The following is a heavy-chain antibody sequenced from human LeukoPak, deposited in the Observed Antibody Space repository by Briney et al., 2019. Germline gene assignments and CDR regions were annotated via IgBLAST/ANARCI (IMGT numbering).Heavy chain of an antibody. CDR2: IYYSGST. CDR3: ASSHTPIVVVPAASPFDY. CDR1: GGSISSYY. V-gene: IGHV4-59*01. D-gene: IGHD2-2*01. Sequence: PSETLSLTCTVSGGSISSYYWSWIRQPPGKGLEWIGYIYYSGSTNYNSSLKSRVTISVDTSKNQFSLKLSSVTAADTAVYYCASSHTPIVVVPAASPFDYWGQGTLVTVSS. J-gene: IGHJ4*02.